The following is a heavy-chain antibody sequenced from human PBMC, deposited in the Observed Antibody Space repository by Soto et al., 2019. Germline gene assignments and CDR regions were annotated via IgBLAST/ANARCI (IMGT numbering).Heavy chain of an antibody. Sequence: QVQLVQSGAEVKKPGASVKVSCKASGYTFTSYDVNWVRQATGQGLEWMGWMNPNSGNTAYAQKFQGRVTITRNTSISTAYRELSSLRSEDTAVYSCATDREPYGMDVWGQGATVTVSS. CDR2: MNPNSGNT. CDR1: GYTFTSYD. V-gene: IGHV1-8*01. CDR3: ATDREPYGMDV. J-gene: IGHJ6*02.